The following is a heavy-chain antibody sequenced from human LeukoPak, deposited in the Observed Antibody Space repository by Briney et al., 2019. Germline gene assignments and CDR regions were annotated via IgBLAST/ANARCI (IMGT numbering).Heavy chain of an antibody. D-gene: IGHD3-22*01. J-gene: IGHJ3*02. CDR1: GGTFSSYA. Sequence: GAPVKVSCKASGGTFSSYAISWVRQAPGQGLEWMGGIIPIFGTANYAQKFQGRVTITTDESTSTAYMELSSLRSEDTAVYYCARVSYYYDSSGYLNAFDIWGQGTMVTVSS. CDR3: ARVSYYYDSSGYLNAFDI. V-gene: IGHV1-69*05. CDR2: IIPIFGTA.